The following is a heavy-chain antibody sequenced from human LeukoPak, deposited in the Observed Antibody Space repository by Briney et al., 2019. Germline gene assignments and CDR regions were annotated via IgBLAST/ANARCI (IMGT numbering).Heavy chain of an antibody. CDR1: GYSFTSYK. CDR3: ARRGGGSSWYPDY. D-gene: IGHD6-13*01. Sequence: GESLKISCKGSGYSFTSYKIRWVRQMPGKGLEWMGRIDPSDSSTNYSPSFQGHVTISADKSIGTAYLQWSSLRASDTGMYYCARRGGGSSWYPDYWGQGTLVIVSS. V-gene: IGHV5-10-1*01. J-gene: IGHJ4*02. CDR2: IDPSDSST.